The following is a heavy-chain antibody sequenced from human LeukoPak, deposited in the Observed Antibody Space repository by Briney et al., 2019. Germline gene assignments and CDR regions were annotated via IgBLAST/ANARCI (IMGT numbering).Heavy chain of an antibody. V-gene: IGHV3-48*03. D-gene: IGHD3-10*01. J-gene: IGHJ4*02. CDR2: ISSSGSTI. CDR1: GFTFSSYE. CDR3: AKVRSITMVRGSFDY. Sequence: LSGGSLRLSCAASGFTFSSYEMNWVRQAPGKGLEWVSYISSSGSTIYYADSVKGRFTISRDNSKNTLYLQMNSLRAEDTAVYYCAKVRSITMVRGSFDYWGQGTLVTVSS.